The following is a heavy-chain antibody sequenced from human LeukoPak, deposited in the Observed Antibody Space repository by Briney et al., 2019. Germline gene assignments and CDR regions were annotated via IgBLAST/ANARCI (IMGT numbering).Heavy chain of an antibody. CDR1: GASISSYY. CDR2: IYYTGST. D-gene: IGHD2-15*01. Sequence: PSETPSLTCTVSGASISSYYCNWIRQPPGKGLEWIGYIYYTGSTNHNPSLKSRVSISVDTSKNQFSLKLNSVTTADTAMYYCAIFGSGGSWGQGTLVTVSS. CDR3: AIFGSGGS. V-gene: IGHV4-59*01. J-gene: IGHJ5*02.